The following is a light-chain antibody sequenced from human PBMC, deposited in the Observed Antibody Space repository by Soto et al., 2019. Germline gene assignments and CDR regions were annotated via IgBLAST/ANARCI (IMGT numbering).Light chain of an antibody. CDR3: QRYGSSPTT. Sequence: EIVLTQSPGTLSLSPWERATLSCRASQSISSGYLAWYQQKPGQAPRLLIYGASSRATGIPDRFSGSGSETDFTHTISRLEPEDFAVYYCQRYGSSPTTFGQGTKVDIK. CDR2: GAS. J-gene: IGKJ1*01. CDR1: QSISSGY. V-gene: IGKV3-20*01.